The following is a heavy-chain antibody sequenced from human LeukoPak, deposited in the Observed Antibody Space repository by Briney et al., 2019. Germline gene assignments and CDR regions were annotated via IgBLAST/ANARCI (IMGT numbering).Heavy chain of an antibody. J-gene: IGHJ3*02. CDR3: ARWMQGGYCGGDCYAFDI. D-gene: IGHD2-21*02. V-gene: IGHV3-21*01. Sequence: PGGSLRLSCAASGFTFSSYSMNWVRQAPGKGLEWVSSISSSSSYIYYADSVKGRFTISRDNAKNSLYLQMNSLRAEDTAVYYCARWMQGGYCGGDCYAFDIWGQGTMVTVSS. CDR1: GFTFSSYS. CDR2: ISSSSSYI.